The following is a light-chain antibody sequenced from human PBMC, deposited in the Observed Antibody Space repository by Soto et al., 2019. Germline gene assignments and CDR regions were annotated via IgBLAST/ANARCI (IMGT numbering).Light chain of an antibody. CDR2: DVS. CDR1: SSDVGGYNY. CDR3: SSYTSSSTLHV. Sequence: QPVLTQPASVPGSPGQSSTISCTGTSSDVGGYNYVSWYQQHPGKAPKLMIYDVSNRPSGVSNRFSGSKSGNTASLTISGLQAEDEADYYCSSYTSSSTLHVFGTGTKVTVL. J-gene: IGLJ1*01. V-gene: IGLV2-14*01.